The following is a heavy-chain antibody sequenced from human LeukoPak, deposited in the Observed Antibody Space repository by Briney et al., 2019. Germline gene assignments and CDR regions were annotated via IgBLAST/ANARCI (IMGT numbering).Heavy chain of an antibody. CDR2: IYYSGST. Sequence: SETLSLTCAVYGGSFSGYYWSWIRQPPGKGLEWIGYIYYSGSTNYNPSLKSRVTISVDMSKNQFSLKLSSVTAADTAVYYCARRLCSSTSCYFDYWGQGTLVTVSS. CDR1: GGSFSGYY. J-gene: IGHJ4*02. D-gene: IGHD2-2*01. CDR3: ARRLCSSTSCYFDY. V-gene: IGHV4-59*01.